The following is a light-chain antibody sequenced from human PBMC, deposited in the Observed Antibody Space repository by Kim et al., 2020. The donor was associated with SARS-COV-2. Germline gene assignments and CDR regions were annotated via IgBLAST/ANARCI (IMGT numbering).Light chain of an antibody. Sequence: GQSVTISCTGTSSDIGATKDVSWYQQHPGKVPKVMIYEVTKRPSGVPDRFSGSKSGNTASLTISGLQAEDEADYYCSSFAGSDEGLFCRGTQLTVL. CDR3: SSFAGSDEGL. CDR2: EVT. V-gene: IGLV2-8*01. CDR1: SSDIGATKD. J-gene: IGLJ2*01.